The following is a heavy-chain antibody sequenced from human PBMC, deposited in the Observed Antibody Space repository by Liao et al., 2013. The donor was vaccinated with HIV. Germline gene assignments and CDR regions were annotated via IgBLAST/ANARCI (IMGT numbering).Heavy chain of an antibody. D-gene: IGHD4-17*01. J-gene: IGHJ1*01. CDR1: GDSINGYY. CDR3: TRGSRGTVTPFQH. V-gene: IGHV4-4*07. Sequence: QVQLQESGPGLVKPSETLSLTCSVSGDSINGYYWSWFRQPAGKRLEWIGRIYSSGSTFYNPSLEPRVSLSVDTSRNRFSLRLTSVTAADTAVYYCTRGSRGTVTPFQHWGQGTLVTVSS. CDR2: IYSSGST.